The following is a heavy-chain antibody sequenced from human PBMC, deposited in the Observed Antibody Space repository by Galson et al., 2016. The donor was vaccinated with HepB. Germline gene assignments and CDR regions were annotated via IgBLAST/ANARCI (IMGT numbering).Heavy chain of an antibody. D-gene: IGHD3-10*01. CDR2: INPNSGGT. CDR3: ARSFGELFGFDY. J-gene: IGHJ4*02. Sequence: SVKVSCKASGYTFTGYYMHWVRQAPGQGLEWMGWINPNSGGTNYAQKFQGWVTMTRDPSISTAYMALSRLRSDDTAVYYCARSFGELFGFDYWGQGTLVTVSS. V-gene: IGHV1-2*04. CDR1: GYTFTGYY.